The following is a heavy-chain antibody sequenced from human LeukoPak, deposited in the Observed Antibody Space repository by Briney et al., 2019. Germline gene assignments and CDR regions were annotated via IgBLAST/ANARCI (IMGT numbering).Heavy chain of an antibody. CDR1: GFTFSTYW. D-gene: IGHD3-3*01. CDR2: IKPGGSDK. Sequence: GGSLRLSCAASGFTFSTYWMGWVRQAPGRGLEWVANIKPGGSDKYYVDSVKGRFTISRDNAKNSLYLQMNSLRAEDSAVYYCARGFLDYWGQETLVTVSS. CDR3: ARGFLDY. V-gene: IGHV3-7*04. J-gene: IGHJ4*02.